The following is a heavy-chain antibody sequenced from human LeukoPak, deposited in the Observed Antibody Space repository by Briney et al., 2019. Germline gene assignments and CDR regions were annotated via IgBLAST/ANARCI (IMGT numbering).Heavy chain of an antibody. Sequence: ASVKVSCKASGYTFTSYYTHWVRQAPGQGLEWMGLINPSGGSTTYAQKFQGRITMTRDMSTTTVYMELSSLRSEDTAVYYCARSGRNYGSGSPIDYWGQGTLVTVSS. J-gene: IGHJ4*02. V-gene: IGHV1-46*01. D-gene: IGHD3-10*01. CDR2: INPSGGST. CDR3: ARSGRNYGSGSPIDY. CDR1: GYTFTSYY.